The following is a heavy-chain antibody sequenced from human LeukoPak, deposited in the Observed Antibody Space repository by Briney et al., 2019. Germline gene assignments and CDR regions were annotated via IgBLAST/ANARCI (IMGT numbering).Heavy chain of an antibody. D-gene: IGHD3-9*01. CDR3: ARDRPTLTGYYPFDY. Sequence: PSETLSLTCTVSGGSITSRSYYWGWIRQPPGKGLEWVSSITSSGNYIYYADSMKGRFTISTDNAKNSLYLQMNSLRAEDTAVYYCARDRPTLTGYYPFDYWGQGTLVTVSS. CDR1: GGSITSRSYY. CDR2: ITSSGNYI. J-gene: IGHJ4*02. V-gene: IGHV3-21*01.